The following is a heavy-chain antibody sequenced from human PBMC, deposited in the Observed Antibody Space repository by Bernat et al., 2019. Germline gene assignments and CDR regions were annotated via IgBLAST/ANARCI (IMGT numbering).Heavy chain of an antibody. V-gene: IGHV3-23*04. J-gene: IGHJ4*02. D-gene: IGHD3-22*01. Sequence: EVQLVESGGGLVQPGGSLRLSCAASGFTFSSYAMSWVRQAPGKGLEWVSAISGSGGSTYYPDSGKGRFTISRDNSKNTLYLQMNSLRAEDTAVYYCAKARYDSSVFFDYWGQGTLVTVSS. CDR3: AKARYDSSVFFDY. CDR2: ISGSGGST. CDR1: GFTFSSYA.